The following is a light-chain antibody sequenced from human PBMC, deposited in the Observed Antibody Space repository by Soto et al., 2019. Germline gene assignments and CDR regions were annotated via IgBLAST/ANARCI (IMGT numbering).Light chain of an antibody. J-gene: IGLJ2*01. CDR2: EGS. CDR1: SSGVGSYKF. Sequence: QSALTQPASVSGSPGQSITISCTGTSSGVGSYKFVSWYQQHPGKAPKLMIYEGSKRPSGVSNRFSGSKSGSTASLTISGLQAEDEADYYCCSYAGSSSVIFGGGTKLTVL. CDR3: CSYAGSSSVI. V-gene: IGLV2-23*01.